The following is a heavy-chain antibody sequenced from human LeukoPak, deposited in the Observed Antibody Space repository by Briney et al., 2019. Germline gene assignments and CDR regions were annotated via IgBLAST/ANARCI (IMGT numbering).Heavy chain of an antibody. Sequence: SETLSLTCAVYGGSFSGYYWSWIRQHPGKGLEWIGEINHSGSTNYNPPLKSRVTISVDTSKNQFSLKLSSVTAEDTAVYYCARMPYSYGLDIWGQGTMVTVSS. CDR3: ARMPYSYGLDI. J-gene: IGHJ3*02. CDR2: INHSGST. D-gene: IGHD5-18*01. V-gene: IGHV4-34*01. CDR1: GGSFSGYY.